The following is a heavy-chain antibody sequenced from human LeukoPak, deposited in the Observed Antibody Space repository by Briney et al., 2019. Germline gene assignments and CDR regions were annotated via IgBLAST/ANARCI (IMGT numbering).Heavy chain of an antibody. D-gene: IGHD6-13*01. V-gene: IGHV4-31*03. CDR2: IYYSGST. CDR1: GGSISSGGYY. CDR3: ARVIGGGSSWYFDY. Sequence: PSETLSLTCTVSGGSISSGGYYWSWIRQHPGKGLEWIGYIYYSGSTYYNPSLKSRVTISVDTSKNQFSLKLSSVTAADTAAYYCARVIGGGSSWYFDYWGQGTLVTVSS. J-gene: IGHJ4*02.